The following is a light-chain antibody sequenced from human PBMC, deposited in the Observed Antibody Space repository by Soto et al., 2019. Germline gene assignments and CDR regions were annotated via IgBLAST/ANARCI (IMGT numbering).Light chain of an antibody. CDR3: QVWDSSSLGVV. V-gene: IGLV3-21*04. CDR1: NIGSKS. J-gene: IGLJ2*01. CDR2: YDS. Sequence: SYELTQPPSVSVAPGKTARITCGGNNIGSKSVHWYQQKPGQAPVLVIYYDSDRPSGIPERFSGSNSGNTATLTISRVEAGDEADYYCQVWDSSSLGVVFGGGTKVTVL.